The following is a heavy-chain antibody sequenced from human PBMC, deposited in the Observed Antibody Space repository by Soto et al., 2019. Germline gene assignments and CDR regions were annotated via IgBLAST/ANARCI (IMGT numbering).Heavy chain of an antibody. D-gene: IGHD2-15*01. Sequence: PGGSLRLSCAASGFTFSSYSMNWVRQAPGKGLEWVSSISSSSYIYYADSVKGRFTISRDNAKNSLYLQMNSLRAEDTAVYYCAREGASVAAIYYYYGMDVWGQGTTVTVSS. CDR3: AREGASVAAIYYYYGMDV. J-gene: IGHJ6*02. V-gene: IGHV3-21*01. CDR2: ISSSSYI. CDR1: GFTFSSYS.